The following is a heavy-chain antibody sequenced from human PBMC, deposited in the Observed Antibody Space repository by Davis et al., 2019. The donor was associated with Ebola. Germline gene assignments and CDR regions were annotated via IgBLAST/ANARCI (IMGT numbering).Heavy chain of an antibody. CDR3: ASLVVAANPYYYYYFGMDV. D-gene: IGHD2-15*01. Sequence: AASVKVSCKASGGTFSSYAISWVRQAPGQGLEWMGGNIPIFGTANYAQKFQGRVTITADESTSTAYMELSSLRSEDTAVYYCASLVVAANPYYYYYFGMDVWGQGTTVTVSS. J-gene: IGHJ6*02. CDR1: GGTFSSYA. CDR2: NIPIFGTA. V-gene: IGHV1-69*13.